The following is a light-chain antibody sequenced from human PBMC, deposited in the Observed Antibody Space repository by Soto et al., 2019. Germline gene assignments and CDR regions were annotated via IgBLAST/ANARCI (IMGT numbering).Light chain of an antibody. CDR1: SSDVGGYNY. J-gene: IGLJ1*01. Sequence: QSVLTEPASVSGSPGQSITISCTGTSSDVGGYNYVSWYQQHPGKAPKLMIYEVSNRPSGVSNRFSGSKSGNTASLTISGLQAEDEDDYYCSSYTSSSTLESFGTGTKSPS. CDR3: SSYTSSSTLES. V-gene: IGLV2-14*01. CDR2: EVS.